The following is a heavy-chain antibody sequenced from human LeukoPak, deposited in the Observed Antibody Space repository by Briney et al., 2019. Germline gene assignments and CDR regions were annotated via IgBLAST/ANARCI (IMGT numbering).Heavy chain of an antibody. CDR2: ISSSGSTM. D-gene: IGHD6-19*01. CDR3: AGRSSGWSLDY. J-gene: IGHJ4*02. V-gene: IGHV3-48*02. Sequence: GGSLRLSCEASGFTFSTYSMNWVRQAPGKGLEWVSYISSSGSTMYYADSVKGRFTISRDNAKNSLFLQMSSLRDEDTAVYYCAGRSSGWSLDYWGQGTLVTVSS. CDR1: GFTFSTYS.